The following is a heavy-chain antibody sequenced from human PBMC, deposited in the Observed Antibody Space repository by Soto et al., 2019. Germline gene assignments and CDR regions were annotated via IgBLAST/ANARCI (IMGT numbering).Heavy chain of an antibody. CDR1: GGNFDSYA. J-gene: IGHJ1*01. CDR2: IIPMYGTA. V-gene: IGHV1-69*06. CDR3: ARGLSYCSGGSCYIFQQ. Sequence: QVQLVQSGAEVKKPGSSVKVSCRASGGNFDSYAISWVRQAPGQGLAWMGGIIPMYGTANYAQKFQERVTFTADKSTSTAYMGLRSRRSDDTAVCYCARGLSYCSGGSCYIFQQWCQGTLVTVSS. D-gene: IGHD2-15*01.